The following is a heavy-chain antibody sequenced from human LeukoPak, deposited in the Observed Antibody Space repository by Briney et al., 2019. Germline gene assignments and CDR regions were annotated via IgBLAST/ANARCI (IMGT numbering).Heavy chain of an antibody. D-gene: IGHD3-22*01. V-gene: IGHV7-4-1*02. Sequence: ASVKVSCKASGYTFTDYAINWVRQAPGQGLKWMGWINTNTGNPTYAQGFTGRFVFSLDTSVSTAYLQISSLQTEDTAVYYCARGIWRVVGSQDYWGQGTLVTVSS. CDR2: INTNTGNP. CDR3: ARGIWRVVGSQDY. J-gene: IGHJ4*02. CDR1: GYTFTDYA.